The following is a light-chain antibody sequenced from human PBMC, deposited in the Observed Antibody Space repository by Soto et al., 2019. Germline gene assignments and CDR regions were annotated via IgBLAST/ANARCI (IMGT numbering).Light chain of an antibody. J-gene: IGKJ4*01. Sequence: EIVLTQSPATLSLSPGERATLSCRASQSVSSYLAWYQQKPGQAPRLLIYDASNSATGIPARFSGSGSGTDFTLTISSLEPEDVAVYYWQQRSNWFTFGGGTKVEIK. CDR3: QQRSNWFT. CDR1: QSVSSY. V-gene: IGKV3-11*01. CDR2: DAS.